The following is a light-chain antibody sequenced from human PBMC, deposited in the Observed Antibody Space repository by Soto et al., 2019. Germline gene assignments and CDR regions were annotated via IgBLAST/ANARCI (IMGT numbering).Light chain of an antibody. Sequence: AIELTQSPSSLSASVGDRVTTTCRASQGISSALAWYQQKPGKAPKLLIYDASSLESGVPSRFSGSGSGTDFTLTISSLQPEDFATYYCQQFNSYPLGVGQGTRLGLN. J-gene: IGKJ5*01. CDR1: QGISSA. V-gene: IGKV1-13*02. CDR3: QQFNSYPLG. CDR2: DAS.